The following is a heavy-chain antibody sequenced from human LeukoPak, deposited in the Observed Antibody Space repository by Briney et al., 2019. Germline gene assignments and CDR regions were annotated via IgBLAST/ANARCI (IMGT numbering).Heavy chain of an antibody. CDR1: GGSISSDF. J-gene: IGHJ6*03. CDR2: IYTSGST. D-gene: IGHD5-24*01. CDR3: ARESRDGYNFYYYMDV. Sequence: SETLSLTCTVSGGSISSDFWSWIRQPAGKGLEWIGRIYTSGSTNYNPSLKSRVTISVDTSKNQFSLNLSSVTAADTAVYYCARESRDGYNFYYYMDVWGKGTTVTVSS. V-gene: IGHV4-4*07.